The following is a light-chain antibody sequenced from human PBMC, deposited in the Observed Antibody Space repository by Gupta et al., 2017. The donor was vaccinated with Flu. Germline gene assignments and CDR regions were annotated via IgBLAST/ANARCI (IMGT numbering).Light chain of an antibody. CDR2: AAS. Sequence: LSSLSASVGVRVTFSCRASQTIGSYFHWYQQKPGRDPKVLIYAASSSRSGVPSRFSGSSYEGDFTLTNIRRQPEDYATYYYQQSDSTPWTFGQGTKVEI. CDR3: QQSDSTPWT. V-gene: IGKV1-39*01. J-gene: IGKJ1*01. CDR1: QTIGSY.